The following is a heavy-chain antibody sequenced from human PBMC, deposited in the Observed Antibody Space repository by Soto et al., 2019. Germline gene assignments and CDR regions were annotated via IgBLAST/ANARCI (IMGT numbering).Heavy chain of an antibody. D-gene: IGHD2-15*01. V-gene: IGHV4-59*08. CDR3: ARRWGSAADY. CDR1: GGSISSYD. J-gene: IGHJ4*02. Sequence: SETLSLTCSVSGGSISSYDWSWIRQPPGKGLEWIGYIYYSGSTNYNPSLKSRVTISVDTSKNQFSLKLSSVTAADTAVYYCARRWGSAADYWGQGTLVTVSS. CDR2: IYYSGST.